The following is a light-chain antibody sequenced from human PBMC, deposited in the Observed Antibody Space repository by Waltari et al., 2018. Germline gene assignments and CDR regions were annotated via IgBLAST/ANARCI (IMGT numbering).Light chain of an antibody. CDR1: QSVGRF. Sequence: DIKMTQSPSSLSASVGDPVTITCRASQSVGRFLNWYQQRPGEAPNLLIYKTSNLQGGVPSRFSGSGSGTDFTLTIDSLQPEDFATYYCQQSDGIPFTFGPGT. CDR2: KTS. J-gene: IGKJ2*01. CDR3: QQSDGIPFT. V-gene: IGKV1-39*01.